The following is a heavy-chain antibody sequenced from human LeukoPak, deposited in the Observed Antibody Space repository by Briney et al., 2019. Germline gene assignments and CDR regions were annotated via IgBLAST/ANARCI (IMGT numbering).Heavy chain of an antibody. Sequence: ASVKVSCKASGGIFSSYAISWVRQAPGQGLEWMGGIIPIFGTANYAQKFQGRVTITTDESTSTAYMELSSLRSEDTAVYYCAREGRGYDSTNYWGQGTLVTVSS. CDR3: AREGRGYDSTNY. CDR2: IIPIFGTA. D-gene: IGHD5-12*01. V-gene: IGHV1-69*05. J-gene: IGHJ4*02. CDR1: GGIFSSYA.